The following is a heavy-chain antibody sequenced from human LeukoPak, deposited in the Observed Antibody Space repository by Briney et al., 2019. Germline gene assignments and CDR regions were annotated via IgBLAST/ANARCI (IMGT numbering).Heavy chain of an antibody. V-gene: IGHV4-59*02. D-gene: IGHD1-1*01. CDR2: IYYRGNT. J-gene: IGHJ4*02. Sequence: SETLSLTCTVSGDSVSIYYWSWIRQPPGKGLEWIGYIYYRGNTNYNPSLKSRVTMAVDTSKNQFSLKVSSVTAADPAVYYCARAGNNWSFDYWGQGTLVTVSS. CDR3: ARAGNNWSFDY. CDR1: GDSVSIYY.